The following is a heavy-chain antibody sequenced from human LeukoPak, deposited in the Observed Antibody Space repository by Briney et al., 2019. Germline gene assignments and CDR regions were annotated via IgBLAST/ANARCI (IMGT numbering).Heavy chain of an antibody. Sequence: PSETLSLTCTVSGGSISSGGYYWSWIRQHPGKGLEWIGEINHSGSTNYNPSLKSRVTISVDTSKNQFSLKLSSVTAADTAVYYCARLGTHTHRYGAYAGNFDYWGQGTLVTVSS. V-gene: IGHV4-31*03. CDR3: ARLGTHTHRYGAYAGNFDY. J-gene: IGHJ4*02. CDR1: GGSISSGGYY. CDR2: INHSGST. D-gene: IGHD4-17*01.